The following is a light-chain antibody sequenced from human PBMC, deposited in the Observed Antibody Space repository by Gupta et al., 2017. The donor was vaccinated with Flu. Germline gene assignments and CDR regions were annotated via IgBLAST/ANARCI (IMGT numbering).Light chain of an antibody. CDR2: DDS. CDR1: TIATKP. Sequence: SYVLPQPPSVSVAPGQTARITCGGPTIATKPVHWYQQKPGQAPVLVVYDDSDRPSGIPERFSGSNSGNTATLTISRVEVGDEADYYCQLWDSSSHRGVFGGGTKLTVL. V-gene: IGLV3-21*02. CDR3: QLWDSSSHRGV. J-gene: IGLJ3*02.